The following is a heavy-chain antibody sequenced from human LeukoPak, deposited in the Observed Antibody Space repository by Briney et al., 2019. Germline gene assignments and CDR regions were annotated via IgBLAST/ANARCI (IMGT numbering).Heavy chain of an antibody. CDR3: ARMVRGVMGEFDP. D-gene: IGHD3-10*01. CDR1: GGSISSYY. V-gene: IGHV5-51*01. Sequence: ETLSLTCTVSGGSISSYYWSWIRQPPGKGLEWMGIIYPGDSDTRYSPSFQGQVTISADKSISTAYLQWSSLKASDTAMYYCARMVRGVMGEFDPWGQGTLVTVSS. J-gene: IGHJ5*02. CDR2: IYPGDSDT.